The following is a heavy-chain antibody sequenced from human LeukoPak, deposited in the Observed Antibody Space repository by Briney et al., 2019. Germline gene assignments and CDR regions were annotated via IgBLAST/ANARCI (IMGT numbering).Heavy chain of an antibody. CDR2: INPSGGST. D-gene: IGHD6-13*01. CDR1: GYTFTSYY. Sequence: ASVKVSCKASGYTFTSYYTHWVRQAPGQGLEWMGIINPSGGSTSYAQKFQGRVTMTRDMSTNTVYMELSSLRSEDTAVYYCWRDGLQLVPFDYWGQGTLVTVSS. J-gene: IGHJ4*02. CDR3: WRDGLQLVPFDY. V-gene: IGHV1-46*01.